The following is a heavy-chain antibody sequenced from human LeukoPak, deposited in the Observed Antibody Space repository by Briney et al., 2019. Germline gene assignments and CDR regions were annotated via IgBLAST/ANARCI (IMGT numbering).Heavy chain of an antibody. CDR2: MNPNSGNT. D-gene: IGHD5-18*01. V-gene: IGHV1-8*03. Sequence: WASVKASCKASGGTCSSYAISWVRQAPGQGLDWMGWMNPNSGNTGYAQKFQGRVTITRNTSISTAYMELSSLRSEDTAVYYCARGSRYSYGSSATFDYWGQGTLVTVSS. J-gene: IGHJ4*02. CDR3: ARGSRYSYGSSATFDY. CDR1: GGTCSSYA.